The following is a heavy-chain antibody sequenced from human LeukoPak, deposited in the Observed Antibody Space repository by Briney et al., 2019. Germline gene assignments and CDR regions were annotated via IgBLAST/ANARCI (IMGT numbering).Heavy chain of an antibody. D-gene: IGHD3/OR15-3a*01. CDR1: GYTFTGKF. V-gene: IGHV1-2*02. Sequence: ASVKVSCKASGYTFTGKFIHWVRQAPGQGLEWMGWIEPNSGGTDYAQKFRGRVTMTRDTSTSTAYMDLSSLISDDTAVYCCARDREGLAYFDYWGQGTLVTVSS. CDR3: ARDREGLAYFDY. CDR2: IEPNSGGT. J-gene: IGHJ4*02.